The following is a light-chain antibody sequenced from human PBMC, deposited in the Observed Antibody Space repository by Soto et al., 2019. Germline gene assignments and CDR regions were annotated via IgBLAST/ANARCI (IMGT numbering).Light chain of an antibody. Sequence: QSALTQPASVSGSPGQSITISCTGSSSAVGDYNSVSWYQQHPGKAPKLMIYDVTDRPSGVSDRFSGSKSGNTASLTISGLQAEDEADYYCSSYTSSSTLVLFGGGTKLTVL. CDR3: SSYTSSSTLVL. CDR1: SSAVGDYNS. CDR2: DVT. V-gene: IGLV2-14*01. J-gene: IGLJ2*01.